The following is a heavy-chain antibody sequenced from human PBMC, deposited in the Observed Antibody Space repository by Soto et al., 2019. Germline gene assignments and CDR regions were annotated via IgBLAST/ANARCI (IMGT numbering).Heavy chain of an antibody. J-gene: IGHJ5*02. CDR1: GGTFSSYA. CDR2: IIPIFGTA. D-gene: IGHD6-6*01. Sequence: ASVKVSCKASGGTFSSYAISWVRQAPGQGLEWMGGIIPIFGTANYAQKFQGRVTITADESTSTAYMELSSLRAEDTGVYYCAREDARRSSWFAPWGQGTLVTVSS. CDR3: AREDARRSSWFAP. V-gene: IGHV1-69*13.